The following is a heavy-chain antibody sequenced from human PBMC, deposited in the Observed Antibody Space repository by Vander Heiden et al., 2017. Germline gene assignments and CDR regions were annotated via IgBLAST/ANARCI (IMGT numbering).Heavy chain of an antibody. V-gene: IGHV1-69*01. CDR1: GGTFSSYA. CDR2: IIPIFGTA. J-gene: IGHJ6*02. CDR3: ARGSYYGSGSYYTPFYYYYYGMDV. Sequence: VQPVQAGAEGRKPGSSVKVSCKASGGTFSSYASSWVGQAPGQGLEWMGGIIPIFGTANYAQKFQGRVTITADESTSTAYMELSSLRSEDTAVYYCARGSYYGSGSYYTPFYYYYYGMDVWCQGTTVTVSS. D-gene: IGHD3-10*01.